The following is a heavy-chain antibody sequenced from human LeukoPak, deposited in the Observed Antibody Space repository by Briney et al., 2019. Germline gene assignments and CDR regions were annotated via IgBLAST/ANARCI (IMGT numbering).Heavy chain of an antibody. V-gene: IGHV4-59*01. CDR2: VSFGGGT. Sequence: SETLSLTCTVSGGSTSSYYWSWIRQPPGKGLDWIGYVSFGGGTNYNPSHKSRVITSADTSKNQFSLNLTSVTAADTAVYYCVRASVESGGAFDIWGQGTMVTVSS. CDR1: GGSTSSYY. CDR3: VRASVESGGAFDI. J-gene: IGHJ3*02. D-gene: IGHD2-15*01.